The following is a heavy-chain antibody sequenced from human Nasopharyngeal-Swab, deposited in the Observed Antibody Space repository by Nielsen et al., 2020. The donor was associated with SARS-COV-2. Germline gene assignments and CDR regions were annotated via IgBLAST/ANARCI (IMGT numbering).Heavy chain of an antibody. J-gene: IGHJ4*02. V-gene: IGHV3-30-3*01. CDR2: ISYDGSNK. Sequence: GESLKISCAASGFTFSSYAMHWVRQAPGKGQEWVAVISYDGSNKYYADSVKGRFTISRDNSKNTLYLQMNSLRAEDTAVYYCSRVSRGPSGSYYSLNFDYWGQGTLVTVSS. CDR3: SRVSRGPSGSYYSLNFDY. D-gene: IGHD1-26*01. CDR1: GFTFSSYA.